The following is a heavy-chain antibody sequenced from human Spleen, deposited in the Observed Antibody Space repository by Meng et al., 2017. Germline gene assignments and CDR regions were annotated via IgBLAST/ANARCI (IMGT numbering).Heavy chain of an antibody. CDR2: INPNSGDT. CDR1: GYNFPAYY. D-gene: IGHD2-21*01. Sequence: ASVKVSCKPSGYNFPAYYIHWVRQAPGQGLEWMGHINPNSGDTLYAQKFQGRVSMTGDTSISTAYVELSGLRSDDTAVYYCARDENISLGKLFGDYWGQGTLVTVSS. CDR3: ARDENISLGKLFGDY. V-gene: IGHV1-2*06. J-gene: IGHJ4*02.